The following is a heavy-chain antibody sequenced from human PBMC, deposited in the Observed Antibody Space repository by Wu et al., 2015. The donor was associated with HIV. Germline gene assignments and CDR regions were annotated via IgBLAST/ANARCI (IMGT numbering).Heavy chain of an antibody. V-gene: IGHV1-69*12. CDR3: ARDSLDCGDISCPHNYYYYMDV. D-gene: IGHD2-21*01. J-gene: IGHJ6*03. CDR2: IVPKFGTP. CDR1: GGTFSNYA. Sequence: QVQLVQSVPEVKKPGSSVKLSCKASGGTFSNYAISWVRQAPGQGLEWMGGIVPKFGTPYYGQKFQGRVTITADESTSTAYMELSSLRSEDTAVYFCARDSLDCGDISCPHNYYYYMDVWGKGTTVTVSS.